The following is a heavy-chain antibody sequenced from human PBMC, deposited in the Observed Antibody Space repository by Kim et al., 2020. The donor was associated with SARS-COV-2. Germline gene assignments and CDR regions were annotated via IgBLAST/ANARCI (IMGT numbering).Heavy chain of an antibody. Sequence: GGSLRLSCAASGFTFGDYAMHWVRQAPGKGLEWVSGISWNSGSIGYADSVKGRFTISRDNAKNSLYLQMNSLRAEDTALYYCAKDKGRGVAYYMDVWGKGTTVTVSS. CDR2: ISWNSGSI. CDR1: GFTFGDYA. V-gene: IGHV3-9*01. J-gene: IGHJ6*03. CDR3: AKDKGRGVAYYMDV. D-gene: IGHD2-15*01.